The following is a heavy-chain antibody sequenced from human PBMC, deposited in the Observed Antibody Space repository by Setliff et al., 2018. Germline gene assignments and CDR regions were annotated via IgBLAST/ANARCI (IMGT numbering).Heavy chain of an antibody. Sequence: RASVKVSCKASGYTFNNYFLHWVRQAPGQGLEWMGRFHPYSGHTNYAQNFQGRVTMTMDASITTVYMELSRLTSDDTAVYFCARGSRGFDYWGQGALVTVSS. CDR2: FHPYSGHT. CDR1: GYTFNNYF. J-gene: IGHJ4*02. V-gene: IGHV1-2*06. CDR3: ARGSRGFDY.